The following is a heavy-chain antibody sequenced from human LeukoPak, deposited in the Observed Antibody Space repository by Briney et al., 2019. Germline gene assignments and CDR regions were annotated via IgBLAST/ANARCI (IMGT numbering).Heavy chain of an antibody. CDR3: ATSYGDYGNYYYGMDV. D-gene: IGHD4-17*01. V-gene: IGHV1-8*01. J-gene: IGHJ6*02. Sequence: ASVKVSCKASGYTFTSYDINWVRQATGQGLEWMGWMNPNSGNTGYAQKFQGRVTITRDTSASTAYMELSSLRSEDTAVYYCATSYGDYGNYYYGMDVWGQGTTVTVSS. CDR2: MNPNSGNT. CDR1: GYTFTSYD.